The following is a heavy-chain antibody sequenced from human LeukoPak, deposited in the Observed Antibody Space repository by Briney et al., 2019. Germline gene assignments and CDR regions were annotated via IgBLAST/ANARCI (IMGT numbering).Heavy chain of an antibody. CDR2: ISGYEDQT. D-gene: IGHD3-10*01. Sequence: ASVKVSCKASGYTFSNHGISWVRQAPGQGLEWMGWISGYEDQTDYAPKFQGRVTLTIDTSTNTAYMEVRSLTSDDTAVYFCARDIGVSQFDYWGQGTLVTVSS. V-gene: IGHV1-18*01. J-gene: IGHJ4*02. CDR1: GYTFSNHG. CDR3: ARDIGVSQFDY.